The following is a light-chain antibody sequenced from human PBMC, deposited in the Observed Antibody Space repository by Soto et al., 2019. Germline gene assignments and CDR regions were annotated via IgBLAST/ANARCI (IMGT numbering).Light chain of an antibody. CDR2: GAS. V-gene: IGKV3-15*01. CDR1: QSVGSN. J-gene: IGKJ1*01. CDR3: QQYNNWPPDRT. Sequence: EIVMTQSPATLSVSPGERATLSCRASQSVGSNLAWYQQKPGQAPRLLIYGASTRATGIPARFSGGSGTEFTLTISSLQSEDFAIYFCQQYNNWPPDRTFGQGTKVEIK.